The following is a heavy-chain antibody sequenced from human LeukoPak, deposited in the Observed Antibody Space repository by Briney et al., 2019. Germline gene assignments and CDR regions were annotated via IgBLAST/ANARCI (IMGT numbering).Heavy chain of an antibody. CDR1: GFTFSGYP. CDR2: ISYDGSNK. J-gene: IGHJ6*02. CDR3: SRAATYSGIYFALDV. V-gene: IGHV3-30-3*01. D-gene: IGHD1-26*01. Sequence: GGSLRLSCAASGFTFSGYPIHWVRQAPGKGLEWVAVISYDGSNKYYADSVKGRFTISRDNSKNTLYLQMNSLRVEDTAVYYCSRAATYSGIYFALDVWGQGTTVTVSS.